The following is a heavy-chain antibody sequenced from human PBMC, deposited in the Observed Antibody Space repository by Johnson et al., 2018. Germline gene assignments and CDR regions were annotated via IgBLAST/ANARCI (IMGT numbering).Heavy chain of an antibody. CDR1: GGSFSGYY. CDR3: ARIQYYYDSSEPTGAFDI. CDR2: INHSGST. V-gene: IGHV4-34*01. D-gene: IGHD3-22*01. Sequence: QVQLQQSGAGLLKPSEPLSLTCAVYGGSFSGYYWSWIRQPPGKGLEWIGEINHSGSTHYHPSLKRRVTISEDTSKNQFSLKLRPVTAAETAVYNWARIQYYYDSSEPTGAFDIWGQGTMVTVSS. J-gene: IGHJ3*02.